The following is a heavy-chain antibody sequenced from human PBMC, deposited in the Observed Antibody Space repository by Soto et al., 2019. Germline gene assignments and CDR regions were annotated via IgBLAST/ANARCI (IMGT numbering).Heavy chain of an antibody. V-gene: IGHV6-1*01. J-gene: IGHJ5*02. D-gene: IGHD3-10*01. Sequence: SQTLSLPCAISGDSVSSNSAAWNWIRQSPSRGLEWLGRTYYRSKWYNDYVVSVKSRITINPDTSKNQFSLQLNSVTPEDTAVYYCARGGPATMVRGVIIPDNWFDPWGQGTLVTVSS. CDR3: ARGGPATMVRGVIIPDNWFDP. CDR2: TYYRSKWYN. CDR1: GDSVSSNSAA.